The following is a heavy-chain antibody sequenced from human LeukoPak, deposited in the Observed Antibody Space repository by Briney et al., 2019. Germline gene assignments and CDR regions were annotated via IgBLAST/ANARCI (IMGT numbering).Heavy chain of an antibody. D-gene: IGHD6-13*01. CDR3: ARSIPYGTTWYGRSDY. Sequence: TGGSLRRSCAASGFPFSSYSMTWVRQAPGKGLEWVANIKPDGTTKFYVDSVKGRFTISRDNALNSLYLQMNSLRAEDTAIYYCARSIPYGTTWYGRSDYWGQGTLVTVSS. CDR1: GFPFSSYS. J-gene: IGHJ4*02. V-gene: IGHV3-7*03. CDR2: IKPDGTTK.